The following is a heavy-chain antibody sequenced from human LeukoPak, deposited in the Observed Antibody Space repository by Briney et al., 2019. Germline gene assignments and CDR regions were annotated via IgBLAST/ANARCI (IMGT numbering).Heavy chain of an antibody. J-gene: IGHJ4*02. CDR3: AGETYDFWSGYLETQDY. D-gene: IGHD3-3*01. V-gene: IGHV1-69*04. CDR1: GYTFTGYY. CDR2: IIPILGIA. Sequence: SVKVSCKASGYTFTGYYMHWVRQAPGQGLEWMGRIIPILGIANYAQKFQGRVTITADKSTSTAYMELSSLRSEDTAVYYCAGETYDFWSGYLETQDYWGQGTLVTVSS.